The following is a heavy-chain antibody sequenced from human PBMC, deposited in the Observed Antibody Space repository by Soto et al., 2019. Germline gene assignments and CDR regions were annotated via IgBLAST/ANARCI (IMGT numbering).Heavy chain of an antibody. CDR1: GFTFSSYW. CDR2: IKQDGSEK. V-gene: IGHV3-7*03. CDR3: ARDQHYSSSWQLEYFQH. J-gene: IGHJ1*01. Sequence: PGRSLRLSCAASGFTFSSYWMILVRHAPWKGLECVANIKQDGSEKYYVDSVKGRFTISRDNAKKSLYLQMNSLRAEDTAVYYCARDQHYSSSWQLEYFQHWGQGTLVNVSS. D-gene: IGHD6-13*01.